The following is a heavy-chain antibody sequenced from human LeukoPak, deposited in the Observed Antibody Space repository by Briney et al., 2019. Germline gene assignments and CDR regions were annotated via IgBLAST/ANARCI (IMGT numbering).Heavy chain of an antibody. J-gene: IGHJ4*02. CDR1: GFTFDDYA. Sequence: GGSLRLSCAASGFTFDDYAMHWVRQAPGKGLEWVSGISWNSGSIGYADSVKGRFTISRDNAKNSLYLQMNSLRAEDTALYYCAIGIFGVVIMPLCVDYWGQGTLVTVYS. CDR2: ISWNSGSI. D-gene: IGHD3-3*01. V-gene: IGHV3-9*01. CDR3: AIGIFGVVIMPLCVDY.